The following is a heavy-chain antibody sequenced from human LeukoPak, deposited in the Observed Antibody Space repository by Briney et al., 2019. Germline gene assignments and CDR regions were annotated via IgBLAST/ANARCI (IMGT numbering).Heavy chain of an antibody. V-gene: IGHV4-39*07. CDR3: ARPCGGDCYDAFDI. CDR2: IYYSGST. Sequence: SETLSLTCTVSGGSISSSSYYWGWIRQPPGKGLEWIGSIYYSGSTNYNPSLKSRVTISVDTSKNQFSLKLSSVTAADTAVYYCARPCGGDCYDAFDIWGQGTMVTVSS. D-gene: IGHD2-21*02. J-gene: IGHJ3*02. CDR1: GGSISSSSYY.